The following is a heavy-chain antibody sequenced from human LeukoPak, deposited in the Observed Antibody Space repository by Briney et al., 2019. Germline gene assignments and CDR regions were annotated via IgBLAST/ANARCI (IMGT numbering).Heavy chain of an antibody. V-gene: IGHV3-13*01. J-gene: IGHJ2*01. CDR1: VFSFAALE. CDR3: ARHRSGVDWFFDL. D-gene: IGHD3-16*02. CDR2: IGPVGDT. Sequence: PGGSLRLSCEAAVFSFAALEMSWVRQASRKGLEWVASIGPVGDTLYLASVKGRFTISRDGSSLSLQMNSLKAGDTAVYYCARHRSGVDWFFDLWGRGTLVTVSS.